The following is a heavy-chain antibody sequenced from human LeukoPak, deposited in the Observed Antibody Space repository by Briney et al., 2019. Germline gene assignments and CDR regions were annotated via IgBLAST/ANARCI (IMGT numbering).Heavy chain of an antibody. CDR2: INAGNGNT. D-gene: IGHD3-9*01. V-gene: IGHV1-3*01. Sequence: GASVKVSCKASGYTFTSYAMHWVRQAPGQRLEWMGWINAGNGNTKYSQKFQGRVTITWDTSASTAYMELSSLRSEDTAVYYCARVDYDILTGYSDVYFDYWGQGTLVTVSS. CDR3: ARVDYDILTGYSDVYFDY. CDR1: GYTFTSYA. J-gene: IGHJ4*02.